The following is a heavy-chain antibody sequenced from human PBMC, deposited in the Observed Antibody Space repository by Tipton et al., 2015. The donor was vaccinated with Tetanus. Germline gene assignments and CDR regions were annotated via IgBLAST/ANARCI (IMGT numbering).Heavy chain of an antibody. CDR2: ISYSSTSI. V-gene: IGHV3-48*02. Sequence: QLVQSGGGLIHPGRSLRLTCGGSGFIVSSSYMHWVRQAPGKGLEWISYISYSSTSIYYADSVKGRFAVSRDNAKNSLYLQMSTLRDDDTAVYYCARRGEARANWFDSWGQGTLVTVSS. CDR3: ARRGEARANWFDS. CDR1: GFIVSSSY. J-gene: IGHJ5*01.